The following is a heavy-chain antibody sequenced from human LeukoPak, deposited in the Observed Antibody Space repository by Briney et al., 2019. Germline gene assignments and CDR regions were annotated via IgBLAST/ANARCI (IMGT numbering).Heavy chain of an antibody. CDR1: GYTLTELS. Sequence: AAVKVSCKVSGYTLTELSMHWVRRAPGKGLEWMGGFDPEDGETIYAQKFQGRVAMTEDTSTDTAYMELSSLRSEDTAVYYCATDRYNWNDGFCWGQGTLVTVSS. J-gene: IGHJ4*02. D-gene: IGHD1-20*01. CDR3: ATDRYNWNDGFC. CDR2: FDPEDGET. V-gene: IGHV1-24*01.